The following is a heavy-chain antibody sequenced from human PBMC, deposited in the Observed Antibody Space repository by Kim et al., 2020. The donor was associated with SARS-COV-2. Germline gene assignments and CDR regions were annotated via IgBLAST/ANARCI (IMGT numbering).Heavy chain of an antibody. Sequence: ASVKVSCKASGYIFTSIAIHWVRQAPGQGLEWMGWLNTNTGTPTYARGFTGRFDFSLDTSVSTAYLQISSLRADDTAVYFCATRYSSSYFDLWGRGTLVTVSS. V-gene: IGHV7-4-1*02. J-gene: IGHJ2*01. CDR1: GYIFTSIA. CDR3: ATRYSSSYFDL. CDR2: LNTNTGTP. D-gene: IGHD6-13*01.